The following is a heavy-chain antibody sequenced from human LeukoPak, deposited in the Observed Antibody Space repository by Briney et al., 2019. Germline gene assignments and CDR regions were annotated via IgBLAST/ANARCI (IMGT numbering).Heavy chain of an antibody. CDR2: INPNSGGT. Sequence: ASVKVSCKASGYTFTGYYMHWVRQAPGQGLEWMGWINPNSGGTNYAQKFQGRVTMTRDTSISTAYMELSRLRSDDTAVYYCARVRVDYYYYYMDVWGKGTTVTVS. D-gene: IGHD5/OR15-5a*01. J-gene: IGHJ6*03. V-gene: IGHV1-2*02. CDR3: ARVRVDYYYYYMDV. CDR1: GYTFTGYY.